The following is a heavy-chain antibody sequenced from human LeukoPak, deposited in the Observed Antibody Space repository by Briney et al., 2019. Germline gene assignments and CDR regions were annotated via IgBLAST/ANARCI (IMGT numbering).Heavy chain of an antibody. CDR3: ARGGRITMVRGAINWFDP. Sequence: SETLSLICTVSGGSISSYYWSWIRQPPGEGLEWIGYVYYSGSTNYNPSLKSRVAISVDTSKNQFSLKLSSVTAADTAVYYCARGGRITMVRGAINWFDPWGQGTLVTVSS. J-gene: IGHJ5*02. D-gene: IGHD3-10*01. CDR2: VYYSGST. V-gene: IGHV4-59*08. CDR1: GGSISSYY.